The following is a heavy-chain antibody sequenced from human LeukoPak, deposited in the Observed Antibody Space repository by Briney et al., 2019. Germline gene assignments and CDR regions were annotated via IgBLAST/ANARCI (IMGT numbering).Heavy chain of an antibody. CDR1: GFTFSNYW. Sequence: PGGSLRLSCAASGFTFSNYWMGWVRLAPGKGLEWLANIKYDGTEQYYVDSVKGRFTISRDNAKNSLSLQMNSLRAEDTAVYYCARARGDYPWGQGTLVTVSS. D-gene: IGHD2-21*02. CDR2: IKYDGTEQ. CDR3: ARARGDYP. J-gene: IGHJ5*02. V-gene: IGHV3-7*01.